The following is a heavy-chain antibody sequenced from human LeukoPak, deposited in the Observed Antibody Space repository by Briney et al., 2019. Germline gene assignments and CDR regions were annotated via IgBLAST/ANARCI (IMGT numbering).Heavy chain of an antibody. CDR3: ARERPTTTAFHV. J-gene: IGHJ3*01. V-gene: IGHV1-3*01. CDR2: INAGNGNT. CDR1: GNTFSSNI. D-gene: IGHD1-14*01. Sequence: ALVKVSCKTSGNTFSSNIINWVRQAPGQRLDWMGWINAGNGNTKYSEKFQGRVTITRDTSASTVYMELSSLRSEDTAVYYCARERPTTTAFHVWGQGTMVTVSP.